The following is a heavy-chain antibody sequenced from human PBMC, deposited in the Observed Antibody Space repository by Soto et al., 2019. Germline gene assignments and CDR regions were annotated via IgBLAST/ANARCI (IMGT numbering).Heavy chain of an antibody. CDR1: GYTFTSYG. V-gene: IGHV1-18*01. D-gene: IGHD4-17*01. CDR3: ARGRTTGVPNNWFDP. J-gene: IGHJ5*02. Sequence: ASVKVSCKASGYTFTSYGISWVRQAPGQGLEWMGWISAYNGNTNYAQKFQGRVTITADESTSTAYMELSSLRSEDTAVYYCARGRTTGVPNNWFDPWGQGTLVTVSS. CDR2: ISAYNGNT.